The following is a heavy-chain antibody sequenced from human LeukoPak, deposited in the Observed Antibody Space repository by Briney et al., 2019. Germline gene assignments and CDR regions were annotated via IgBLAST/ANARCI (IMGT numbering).Heavy chain of an antibody. J-gene: IGHJ4*02. CDR1: GYTFTSYD. D-gene: IGHD6-13*01. Sequence: ASVKVSCKASGYTFTSYDINWVRQATGQGLEWMGWMNPNSGNTNYAQKLQGRVTMTTDTSTSTAYMELRSLRSDDTAVYYCARDPRDSSSWYYFDYWGQGTLVTVSS. CDR2: MNPNSGNT. CDR3: ARDPRDSSSWYYFDY. V-gene: IGHV1-18*01.